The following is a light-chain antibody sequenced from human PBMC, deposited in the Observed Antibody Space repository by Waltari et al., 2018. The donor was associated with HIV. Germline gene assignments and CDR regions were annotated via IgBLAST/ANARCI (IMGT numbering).Light chain of an antibody. Sequence: EFVLTQSPATLSLSPGAGATRACMASQSVSNYDAWYQKKPGQAHRLLSFDASKRAAGIAASISGSGAGADFTLTISSLAPEDLAVYYSQHRSNRPLFGQGTRLEIK. CDR2: DAS. CDR1: QSVSNY. J-gene: IGKJ5*01. V-gene: IGKV3-11*01. CDR3: QHRSNRPL.